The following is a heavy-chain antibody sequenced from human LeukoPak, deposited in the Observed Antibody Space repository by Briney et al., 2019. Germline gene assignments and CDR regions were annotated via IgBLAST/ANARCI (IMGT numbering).Heavy chain of an antibody. Sequence: PGRSLRLSCAASGFTFSSYAMHWVRQAPGPGLEWVALTSYDGGNKYYADSVQGRFTISRDNSKNTLHLQMNSLRPEDTAVYYCARDRVRGLIVFGGMDVWGKGTTVTVSS. CDR2: TSYDGGNK. CDR1: GFTFSSYA. CDR3: ARDRVRGLIVFGGMDV. J-gene: IGHJ6*04. D-gene: IGHD3-10*01. V-gene: IGHV3-30*04.